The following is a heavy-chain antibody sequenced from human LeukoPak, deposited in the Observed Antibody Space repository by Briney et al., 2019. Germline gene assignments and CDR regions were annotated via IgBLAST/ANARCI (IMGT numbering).Heavy chain of an antibody. D-gene: IGHD1-1*01. CDR3: ARNLPLRNDGWPLFDY. Sequence: GGSLRLSCAVSGSFSDYYMIWIRQAPGKGLEWLSYISSGGDIIYYADSVKGRFTISRDNAKNSLYLQINGLRAEDTALYYCARNLPLRNDGWPLFDYGGQGALVTVSS. CDR2: ISSGGDII. J-gene: IGHJ4*02. V-gene: IGHV3-11*01. CDR1: GSFSDYY.